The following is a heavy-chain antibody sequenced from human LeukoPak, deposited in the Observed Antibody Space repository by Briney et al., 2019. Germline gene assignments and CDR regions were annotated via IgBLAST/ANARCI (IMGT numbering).Heavy chain of an antibody. V-gene: IGHV4-34*01. Sequence: SETLSLTCAVYGGSFSGYYWSWIRQPPGKGLEWIGEINHSGSTNYNPSLKSRVTISVDTSKNQFSLKLSSVTAADTAVYYCARHQGRYYYGSGSYYNCWFDPWGQGTLVTVSS. J-gene: IGHJ5*02. D-gene: IGHD3-10*01. CDR2: INHSGST. CDR1: GGSFSGYY. CDR3: ARHQGRYYYGSGSYYNCWFDP.